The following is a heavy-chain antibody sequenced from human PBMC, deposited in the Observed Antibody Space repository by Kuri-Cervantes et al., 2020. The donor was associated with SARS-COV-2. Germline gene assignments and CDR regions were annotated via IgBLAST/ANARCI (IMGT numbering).Heavy chain of an antibody. V-gene: IGHV3-23*01. CDR1: GFTFSSYS. J-gene: IGHJ3*02. D-gene: IGHD2-15*01. CDR3: AKAWLVVVAATFAFDI. CDR2: ISGSGGST. Sequence: GGSLRLSCAASGFTFSSYSMNWVRQAPGKGLEWVSAISGSGGSTYYADSVKGRFTISRDNSKNTLYLQMNSLRAEDTAVYYCAKAWLVVVAATFAFDIWGQGTMVTVSS.